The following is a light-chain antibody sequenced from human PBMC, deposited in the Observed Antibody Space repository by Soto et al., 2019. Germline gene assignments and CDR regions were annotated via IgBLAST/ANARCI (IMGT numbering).Light chain of an antibody. Sequence: QSALTQPPSASGSSGQSVTISCTGTSSDVGGYNYVSWYQQHPGKAPKLMIYEVSKRPSGVPDRFSGSKSGNTASLTVSGLQAEDEADYYCISYAGSNNVVFGGGTKRTVL. CDR2: EVS. V-gene: IGLV2-8*01. CDR3: ISYAGSNNVV. CDR1: SSDVGGYNY. J-gene: IGLJ2*01.